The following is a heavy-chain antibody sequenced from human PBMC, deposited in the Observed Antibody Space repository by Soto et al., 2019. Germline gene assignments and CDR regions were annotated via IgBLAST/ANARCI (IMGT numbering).Heavy chain of an antibody. V-gene: IGHV3-23*01. J-gene: IGHJ4*02. D-gene: IGHD5-18*01. Sequence: EVQLLESGGGLVQPGGSLRLSCVASGFTFSSFAMSWVRQAPGKGLEWVSLLSGSGDNTYYADSVKGRFTISRDNSKSTLYLQMNSLRAEDTAIYYCAKDISPGQGYRISDYWGQGTQVTVSS. CDR2: LSGSGDNT. CDR3: AKDISPGQGYRISDY. CDR1: GFTFSSFA.